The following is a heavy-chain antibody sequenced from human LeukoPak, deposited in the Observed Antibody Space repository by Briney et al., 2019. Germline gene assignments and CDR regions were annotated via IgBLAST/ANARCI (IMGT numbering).Heavy chain of an antibody. CDR2: ISYDGSNK. J-gene: IGHJ4*02. Sequence: GRSLRLSCAASGFTFSSYAMHWVRQAPGKGLEWVAVISYDGSNKYYADSVKGRFTISRDNSKNTLYLQMNSLRAEDTAVYYCARAPYDSSGYTPYYFDYWGQGTLVTVSS. CDR3: ARAPYDSSGYTPYYFDY. D-gene: IGHD3-22*01. CDR1: GFTFSSYA. V-gene: IGHV3-30-3*01.